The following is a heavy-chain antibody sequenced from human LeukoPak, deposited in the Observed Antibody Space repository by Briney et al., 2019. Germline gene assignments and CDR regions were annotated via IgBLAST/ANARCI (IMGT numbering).Heavy chain of an antibody. J-gene: IGHJ4*02. CDR1: GFTFSSYA. CDR2: ISGSGGST. V-gene: IGHV3-23*01. Sequence: PGGSLRFSCAASGFTFSSYAMSWVRQAPGKGLEWVSAISGSGGSTYYADSVKGRFTISRDNSKNTLYLQMNSLRAEDTAVYYCAKAEYYYDSSGYYFDYWGQGTLVTVSS. CDR3: AKAEYYYDSSGYYFDY. D-gene: IGHD3-22*01.